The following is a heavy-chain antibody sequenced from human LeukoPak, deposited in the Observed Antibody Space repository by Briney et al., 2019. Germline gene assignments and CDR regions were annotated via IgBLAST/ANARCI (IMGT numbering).Heavy chain of an antibody. V-gene: IGHV3-30*02. J-gene: IGHJ4*02. D-gene: IGHD1-26*01. Sequence: QPGGSLRLSCAASGFTFSNYGMHWVRQAPGKGLEWVAFIRNDGRNKYYADSVKGRFTISRDNSKNTLYLQMNSLRAEDTAVYYCAKGLRKLIVGSTEYYFDYWAREPWSPSPQ. CDR3: AKGLRKLIVGSTEYYFDY. CDR1: GFTFSNYG. CDR2: IRNDGRNK.